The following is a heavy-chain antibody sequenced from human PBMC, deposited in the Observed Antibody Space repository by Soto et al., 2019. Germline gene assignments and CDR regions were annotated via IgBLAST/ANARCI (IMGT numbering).Heavy chain of an antibody. D-gene: IGHD3-3*01. CDR3: GPLGNFGVVMGH. V-gene: IGHV3-74*03. CDR2: ISRDGIRT. CDR1: GFTFSTYW. Sequence: EVQLVESGGGLVQPGGSLRLSCAASGFTFSTYWMHWVRQAPGKGLVWVSRISRDGIRTTYAESVKGRFTISRDNTKNTLSLQMNSLRVEDTAVYYCGPLGNFGVVMGHWGQGTLVTVSS. J-gene: IGHJ4*02.